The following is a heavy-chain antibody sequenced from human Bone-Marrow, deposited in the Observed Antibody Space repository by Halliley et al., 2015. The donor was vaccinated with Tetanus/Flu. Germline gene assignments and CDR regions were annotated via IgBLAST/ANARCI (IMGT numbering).Heavy chain of an antibody. CDR2: ITSSGAP. V-gene: IGHV4-34*13. J-gene: IGHJ4*02. CDR3: ASRSGWYFSY. D-gene: IGHD6-19*01. Sequence: RGVGWVGKITSSGAPTHTPSPKSRLPISVDTSKTQFSLKLSFVTAADTAVYYCASRSGWYFSYWGQGALVTVSS.